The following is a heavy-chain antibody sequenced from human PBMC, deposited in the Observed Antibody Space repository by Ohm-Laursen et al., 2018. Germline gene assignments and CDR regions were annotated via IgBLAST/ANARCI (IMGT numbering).Heavy chain of an antibody. J-gene: IGHJ2*01. Sequence: RQTLTLICTFSGVSLRIRGEGEGWIRQPRGEALGGNESIGWEDDKYYSTSLKTRLTISKDTSKNQVVLTMTNMDPVDTATYYFARHSTAMVPYWYFDLWGRGTLVTVSS. V-gene: IGHV2-70*10. CDR2: IGWEDDK. D-gene: IGHD5-18*01. CDR3: ARHSTAMVPYWYFDL. CDR1: GVSLRIRGEG.